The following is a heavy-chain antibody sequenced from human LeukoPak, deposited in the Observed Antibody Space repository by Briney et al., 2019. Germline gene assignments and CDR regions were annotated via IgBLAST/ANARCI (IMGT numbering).Heavy chain of an antibody. D-gene: IGHD4-23*01. CDR1: GFTFSSYA. V-gene: IGHV3-30*02. CDR3: AKGDDYGANTRLPKFNWFDP. CDR2: IRYDGNNK. J-gene: IGHJ5*02. Sequence: PGGSLRLSCAASGFTFSSYAMHWVRQAPGMGLEWVAFIRYDGNNKNYADSAKGRFTISRDNSKDTLYLQMNSLRAEDTAVYYCAKGDDYGANTRLPKFNWFDPWGQGTLVTVSS.